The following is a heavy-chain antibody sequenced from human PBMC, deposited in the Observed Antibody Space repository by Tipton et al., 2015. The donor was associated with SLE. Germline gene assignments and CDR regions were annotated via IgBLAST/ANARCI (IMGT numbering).Heavy chain of an antibody. CDR1: GDSFKSGSYY. CDR3: AREDYFGTGIWS. J-gene: IGHJ1*01. CDR2: IYTSGST. V-gene: IGHV4-61*02. D-gene: IGHD3-10*01. Sequence: TLSLTCTVSGDSFKSGSYYWSWIRQPAGKGLEWIGRIYTSGSTNYNPSLKSRVTISVDTSKNQFSLKLTSVVAADTGVYFCAREDYFGTGIWSWGQGTLVTVSS.